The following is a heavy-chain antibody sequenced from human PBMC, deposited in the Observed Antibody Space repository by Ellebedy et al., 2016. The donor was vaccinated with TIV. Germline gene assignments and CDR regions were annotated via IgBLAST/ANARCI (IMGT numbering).Heavy chain of an antibody. CDR2: VSSSGYNT. V-gene: IGHV3-23*01. D-gene: IGHD1-1*01. J-gene: IGHJ4*02. CDR1: RFTFSSYA. Sequence: PGGSLRLSCAASRFTFSSYAMIWVRQAPGKGLEWVSTVSSSGYNTFYADSVKGRFTISRDNAMNSLSLQMDSLRAEDTAIYFCARAGQSATGTGWFPGVWGQGTLVTVSS. CDR3: ARAGQSATGTGWFPGV.